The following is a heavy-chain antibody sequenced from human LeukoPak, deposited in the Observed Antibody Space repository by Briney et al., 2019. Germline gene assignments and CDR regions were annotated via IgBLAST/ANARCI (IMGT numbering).Heavy chain of an antibody. CDR1: GYTFTGYY. Sequence: GASVKVSCKASGYTFTGYYMHWVRQAPGQGLEWMGWINPNSGGTNYAQKFQGRVTMTRDTSISTAYMELSRLRSDDTTVYYCTMTSPAGYNLVGAFDTWGQGTKVTVSS. D-gene: IGHD5-24*01. CDR2: INPNSGGT. V-gene: IGHV1-2*02. CDR3: TMTSPAGYNLVGAFDT. J-gene: IGHJ3*02.